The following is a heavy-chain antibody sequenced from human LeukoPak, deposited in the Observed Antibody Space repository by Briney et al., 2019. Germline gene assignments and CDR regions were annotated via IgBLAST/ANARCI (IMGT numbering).Heavy chain of an antibody. D-gene: IGHD2-2*01. J-gene: IGHJ4*02. Sequence: ASVKASCKASGYTFTGYYMHWVRQAPGQGLEWMGWINPNSGGTNYAQKFQGRVTMTRDTSISTAYMELSRLRSDDTAVYYCARGDPDFSSTSCYPDYWGQGTLVTVSS. V-gene: IGHV1-2*02. CDR1: GYTFTGYY. CDR3: ARGDPDFSSTSCYPDY. CDR2: INPNSGGT.